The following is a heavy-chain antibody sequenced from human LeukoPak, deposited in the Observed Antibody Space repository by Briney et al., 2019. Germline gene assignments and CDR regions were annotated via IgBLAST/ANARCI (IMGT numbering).Heavy chain of an antibody. J-gene: IGHJ6*03. CDR3: ARGPPRYTNYYYYMDV. CDR2: INHSGST. Sequence: SETLSLTCAVYGGSFSGYYWSWIRQPPGKGLEWIGEINHSGSTNYNPSLKSRVTISVDTSKNQFSLKLGSVTAADTAVYYCARGPPRYTNYYYYMDVWGKGTTVTVSS. V-gene: IGHV4-34*01. CDR1: GGSFSGYY. D-gene: IGHD2-2*02.